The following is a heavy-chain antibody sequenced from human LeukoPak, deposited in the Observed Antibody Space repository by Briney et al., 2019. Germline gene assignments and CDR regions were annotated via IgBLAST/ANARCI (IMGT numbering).Heavy chain of an antibody. V-gene: IGHV3-48*01. CDR1: GFTFSSCC. CDR2: ISNGGSNK. CDR3: ARAVTTSISERRDMDD. D-gene: IGHD1-1*01. J-gene: IGHJ6*03. Sequence: GGSLRLSCAASGFTFSSCCMRWVRQAPGKGLEWVSYISNGGSNKYYADSVKGRFTISRDNAKNTLYLQMNSLRAEDTAVYYCARAVTTSISERRDMDDWGKGTAVTVSS.